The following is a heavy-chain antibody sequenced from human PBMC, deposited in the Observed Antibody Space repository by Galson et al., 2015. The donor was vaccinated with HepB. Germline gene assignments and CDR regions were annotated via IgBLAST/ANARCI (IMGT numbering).Heavy chain of an antibody. V-gene: IGHV3-7*01. Sequence: SLRLSCAASGFTFNTYWMTWIRQAPGQGLEWAANMKADGSERHYVDSARGRFTISSDNAKNSLYLQMNSLRAEDTAVYYCGSRWADYWGQGTLVTVSS. J-gene: IGHJ4*02. CDR1: GFTFNTYW. D-gene: IGHD4-23*01. CDR2: MKADGSER. CDR3: GSRWADY.